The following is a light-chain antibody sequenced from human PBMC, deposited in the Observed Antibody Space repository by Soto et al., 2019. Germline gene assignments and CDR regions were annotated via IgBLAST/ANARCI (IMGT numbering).Light chain of an antibody. J-gene: IGLJ1*01. Sequence: QSVLTQPPSATVSTGQSVTISCTGTKSDIGVYDFVSWYQHHPGKAPRLIIYEVVQRPSGVPDRFSGSKSGNTASLTVSGLQAADEADYFCKSYAGSNTYVFGSGTKVTVL. CDR1: KSDIGVYDF. V-gene: IGLV2-8*01. CDR2: EVV. CDR3: KSYAGSNTYV.